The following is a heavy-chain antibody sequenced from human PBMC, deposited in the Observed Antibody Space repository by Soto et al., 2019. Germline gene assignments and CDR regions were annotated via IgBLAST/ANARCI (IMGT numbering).Heavy chain of an antibody. CDR2: IIPIFGTA. CDR3: ARHVPAAGYYYGMDV. J-gene: IGHJ6*02. CDR1: GGTFSSYA. D-gene: IGHD2-2*01. Sequence: QVQLVQSGAEVKKPGSSVKVSCKASGGTFSSYAISWVRQAPGQGLEWMGGIIPIFGTANYAQKFQGRVTLPADESTSTAYMELSSLRSEDTAVYYWARHVPAAGYYYGMDVWGQGTTVTVSS. V-gene: IGHV1-69*12.